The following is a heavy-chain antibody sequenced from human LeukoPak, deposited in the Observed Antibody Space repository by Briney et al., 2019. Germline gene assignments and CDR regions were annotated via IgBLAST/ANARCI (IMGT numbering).Heavy chain of an antibody. CDR3: ARDRDGYNFFDY. CDR1: GGSISSYY. CDR2: IYYSGST. Sequence: PSETLSLTCTVSGGSISSYYWSWIRQPPGKGLEWIGYIYYSGSTNYNPSLKSRVTISVDTSKNQFSLKLSSVTAADTAVYYCARDRDGYNFFDYWGQGTPVTVSS. V-gene: IGHV4-59*01. J-gene: IGHJ4*02. D-gene: IGHD5-24*01.